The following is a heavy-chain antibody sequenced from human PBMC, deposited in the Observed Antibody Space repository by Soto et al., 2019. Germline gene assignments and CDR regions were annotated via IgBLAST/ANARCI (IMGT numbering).Heavy chain of an antibody. CDR3: ARQSSGWYNWFDP. CDR1: GDSISSGGFS. D-gene: IGHD6-19*01. J-gene: IGHJ5*02. Sequence: SETLSLTCAVSGDSISSGGFSWSWIRQPPGKGLEWIGYIYHSGTSFYNPSLKSRVTISVGTSKNQFSLKLSSVTAAETAVYYCARQSSGWYNWFDPWGQGTLVTVSS. V-gene: IGHV4-30-2*03. CDR2: IYHSGTS.